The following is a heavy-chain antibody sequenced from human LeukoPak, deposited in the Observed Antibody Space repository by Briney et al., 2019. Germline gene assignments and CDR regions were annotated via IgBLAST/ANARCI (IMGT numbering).Heavy chain of an antibody. CDR3: ARELLDDAFDI. V-gene: IGHV1-46*01. D-gene: IGHD1-1*01. CDR2: INPSGGST. J-gene: IGHJ3*02. CDR1: GYTFTSYY. Sequence: ASVKVSCRASGYTFTSYYMHWVRQAPGQGLEWMGIINPSGGSTSYAQKFQGRVTMTRDTSTSTVYMELSSLRSEDTAVYYCARELLDDAFDIWGQGTMVTVSS.